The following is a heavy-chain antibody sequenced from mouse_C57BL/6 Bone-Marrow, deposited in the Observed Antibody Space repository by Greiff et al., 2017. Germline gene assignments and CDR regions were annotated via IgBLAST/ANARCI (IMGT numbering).Heavy chain of an antibody. J-gene: IGHJ3*01. CDR2: IDPENGDT. CDR1: GFNIKDDY. V-gene: IGHV14-4*01. Sequence: VQLQQSGAELVRPGASVKLSCTASGFNIKDDYMHWVKQRPEQGLEWIGWIDPENGDTEYASKFQGKATLTVDKSSSTAYMQLSSLTSEDSAVDYCAILLPVLRAYWGQGTLVTVSA. D-gene: IGHD1-1*01. CDR3: AILLPVLRAY.